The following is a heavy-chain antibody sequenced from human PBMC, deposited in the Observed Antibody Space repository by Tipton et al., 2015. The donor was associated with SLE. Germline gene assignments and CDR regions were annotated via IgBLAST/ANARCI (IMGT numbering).Heavy chain of an antibody. D-gene: IGHD1-20*01. CDR1: GYSLTHYS. Sequence: QLVQSGSELKTPGASVKVSCEASGYSLTHYSMNWVRQAPGQGLEWLGWINTNTGNPTYAQGFTGRFIFSLDTSVSTAYLQISNLKAEDTAVYYCARDPGYNFNPYWYFDLWGRGTLLTVSS. CDR2: INTNTGNP. J-gene: IGHJ2*01. CDR3: ARDPGYNFNPYWYFDL. V-gene: IGHV7-4-1*02.